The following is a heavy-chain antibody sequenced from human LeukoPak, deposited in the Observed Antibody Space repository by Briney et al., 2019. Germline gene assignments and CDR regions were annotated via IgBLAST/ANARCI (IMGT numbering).Heavy chain of an antibody. V-gene: IGHV1-69*13. CDR3: ARDLAITIFGVVIRTDAFDI. CDR2: SIPIFGRA. Sequence: SSVKVSCMASGGTFSSYAISWVRQPPGQGLEWVGVSIPIFGRANYAQKFQGRVTVTADESTSTAYMELSSLRSEDTAVYYCARDLAITIFGVVIRTDAFDIWGQGTMVTVSS. D-gene: IGHD3-3*01. J-gene: IGHJ3*02. CDR1: GGTFSSYA.